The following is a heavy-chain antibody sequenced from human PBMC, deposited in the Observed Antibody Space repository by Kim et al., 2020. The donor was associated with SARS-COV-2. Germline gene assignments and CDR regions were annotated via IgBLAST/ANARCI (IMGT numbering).Heavy chain of an antibody. CDR1: GDSVSSNSAA. V-gene: IGHV6-1*01. CDR2: TYYRSKWYN. J-gene: IGHJ4*02. CDR3: ARSSGGSSRWVSTVRGESLKRGCFDY. D-gene: IGHD6-13*01. Sequence: SQTLSLTCAISGDSVSSNSAAWNWIRQSPSRGLEWLGMTYYRSKWYNDYAVSVKSRITINPDTSKNQFSLQLNSVTPEDTAVYYCARSSGGSSRWVSTVRGESLKRGCFDYWGQGTLVTVSS.